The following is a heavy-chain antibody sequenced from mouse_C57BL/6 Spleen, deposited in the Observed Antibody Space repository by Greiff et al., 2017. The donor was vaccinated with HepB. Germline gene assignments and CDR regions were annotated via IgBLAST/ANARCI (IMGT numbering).Heavy chain of an antibody. CDR1: GYTFTSYW. V-gene: IGHV1-69*01. J-gene: IGHJ2*01. CDR2: IDPSDSYT. D-gene: IGHD1-1*01. CDR3: ARSDYGSSYRYFDY. Sequence: QVQLQQPGAELVMPGASVKLSCKASGYTFTSYWMHWVKQRPGQGLEWIGEIDPSDSYTNYNQKFKGKSTLTVDKSSSTAYMQLSSLTSEDSAVYYGARSDYGSSYRYFDYWGQGTTLTVSS.